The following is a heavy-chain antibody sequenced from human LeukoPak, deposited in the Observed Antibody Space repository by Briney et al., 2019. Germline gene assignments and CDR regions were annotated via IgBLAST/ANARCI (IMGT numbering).Heavy chain of an antibody. CDR3: ARGVEPLAANTLAY. CDR1: GFTVITND. D-gene: IGHD1-14*01. V-gene: IGHV3-53*01. J-gene: IGHJ4*02. Sequence: GGSLRLSCAATGFTVITNDMTWVRQARGKGLEWVSVLYSDGNTKYADSVQGRFTISRDNSKNTLYLEMNSLSPDDTAVYYCARGVEPLAANTLAYWGQGTLVTVSS. CDR2: LYSDGNT.